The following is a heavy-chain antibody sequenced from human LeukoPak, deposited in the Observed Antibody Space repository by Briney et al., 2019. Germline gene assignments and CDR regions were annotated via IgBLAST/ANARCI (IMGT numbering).Heavy chain of an antibody. D-gene: IGHD2-2*01. V-gene: IGHV3-30-3*01. CDR1: GFTFSSYA. CDR3: ARAGGHIVVVPALIAVAYDY. J-gene: IGHJ4*02. Sequence: PGRSLRLSCAASGFTFSSYAMHWVRQAPGKGLEWVAVISYDGSNKYYADSVKGRFTISRDNSKNTLYLQMNSLRAEDTAVYYCARAGGHIVVVPALIAVAYDYWGQGTLVTVSS. CDR2: ISYDGSNK.